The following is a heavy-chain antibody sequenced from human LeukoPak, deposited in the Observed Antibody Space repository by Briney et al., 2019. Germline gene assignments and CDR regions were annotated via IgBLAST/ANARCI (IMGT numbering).Heavy chain of an antibody. J-gene: IGHJ6*03. CDR3: ARLNSGSACSSTSCYTPYYYYYMDV. CDR2: ISSSGSTI. V-gene: IGHV3-11*01. CDR1: GFTFSDYY. D-gene: IGHD2-2*02. Sequence: PGGSLRLSCAASGFTFSDYYMSWIRQAPGKGLERVSYISSSGSTIYYADPVKGRFTISRDNAKNSLYLQMNSLGAEDTAVYYCARLNSGSACSSTSCYTPYYYYYMDVWGKGTTVTVSS.